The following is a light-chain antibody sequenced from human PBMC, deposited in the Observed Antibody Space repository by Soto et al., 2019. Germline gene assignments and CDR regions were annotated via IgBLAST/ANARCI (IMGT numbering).Light chain of an antibody. J-gene: IGKJ5*01. Sequence: EIVLTQSPGTLSFSPGERATLSCRASQSVSSSYLAWYQQKPGQAPRLLIYGASNRATGIPDRLSGSGSGTDFTLTISRLEPDDFAVYYCQQHGTSPITFGQGTRLEIK. CDR1: QSVSSSY. V-gene: IGKV3-20*01. CDR3: QQHGTSPIT. CDR2: GAS.